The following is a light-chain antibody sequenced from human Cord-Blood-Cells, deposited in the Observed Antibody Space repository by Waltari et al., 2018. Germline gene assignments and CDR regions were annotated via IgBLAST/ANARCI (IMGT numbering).Light chain of an antibody. CDR3: CSYAGSSVYV. J-gene: IGLJ1*01. Sequence: QSALTQPASVSGSPGQSITISCTGTSSDVGSYNLFSWSQQHTGNAPKLMIYEGSKRPSGVSNRFSGSKSGNTASLTISGLQAEDEADYYCCSYAGSSVYVFGTATKVTVL. CDR2: EGS. CDR1: SSDVGSYNL. V-gene: IGLV2-23*01.